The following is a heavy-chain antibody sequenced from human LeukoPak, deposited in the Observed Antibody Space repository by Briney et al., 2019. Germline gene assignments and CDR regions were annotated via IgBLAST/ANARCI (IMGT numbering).Heavy chain of an antibody. V-gene: IGHV1-8*01. CDR2: MNPNSGNT. CDR3: ARLGVDSSGYPLDY. Sequence: ASVKVSCKASGYTFTSYDINWVRQATGQGLEWMGWMNPNSGNTGYAQKFQGRVSMTRNTSITTAYMELSSLRSEDTAVYYCARLGVDSSGYPLDYWGQGTLVTVSS. D-gene: IGHD3-22*01. J-gene: IGHJ4*02. CDR1: GYTFTSYD.